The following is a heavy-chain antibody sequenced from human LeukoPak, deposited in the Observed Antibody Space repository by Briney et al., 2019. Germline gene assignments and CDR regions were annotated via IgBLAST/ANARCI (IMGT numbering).Heavy chain of an antibody. D-gene: IGHD3-22*01. V-gene: IGHV3-30*04. CDR2: ISYDANDK. CDR3: ARDVSVVVLSSTPTQIDY. Sequence: GGSLRLSCAASGFTFSNYAMHWVRQAPGKGLEWVAVISYDANDKYYADSVKGRFTISRDNSKNTLYLRMNNLRAEDTAVYYCARDVSVVVLSSTPTQIDYWGQGTLVTVSS. J-gene: IGHJ4*02. CDR1: GFTFSNYA.